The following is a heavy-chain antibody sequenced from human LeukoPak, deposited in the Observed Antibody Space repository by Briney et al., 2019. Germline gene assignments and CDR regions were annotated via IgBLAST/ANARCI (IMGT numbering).Heavy chain of an antibody. CDR3: ARGNDYGNYPLGY. V-gene: IGHV4-30-4*01. CDR2: KYYTGST. CDR1: GGPINSANYL. J-gene: IGHJ4*02. Sequence: SQTLSLTCTVSGGPINSANYLWAWIRQPPGKGLEWIGYKYYTGSTYYNPSLKSRATISVDTSKNHFSLKMISVTAADTAVYYCARGNDYGNYPLGYWGQGTLVTVSS. D-gene: IGHD3-3*01.